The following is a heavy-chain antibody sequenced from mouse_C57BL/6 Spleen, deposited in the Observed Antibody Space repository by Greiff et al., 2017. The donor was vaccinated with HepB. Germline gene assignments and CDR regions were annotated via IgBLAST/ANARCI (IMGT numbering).Heavy chain of an antibody. V-gene: IGHV1-58*01. CDR3: ARWGKTTVVAMEYYFDY. D-gene: IGHD1-1*01. Sequence: EVKLQESGAELVRPGSSVKMSCKTSGYTFTSYGINWVKQRPGQGLEWIGYIYIGNGYTEYNEKFKGKATLTSDTSSSTAYMQLSSLTSEDSAIYFCARWGKTTVVAMEYYFDYWGQGTTLTVSS. CDR2: IYIGNGYT. J-gene: IGHJ2*01. CDR1: GYTFTSYG.